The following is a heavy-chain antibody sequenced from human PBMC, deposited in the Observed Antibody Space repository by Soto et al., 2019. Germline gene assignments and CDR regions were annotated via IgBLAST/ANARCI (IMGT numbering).Heavy chain of an antibody. V-gene: IGHV4-34*01. J-gene: IGHJ6*03. CDR1: GGSFSGYY. D-gene: IGHD3-3*01. Sequence: SETLSLTCAVYGGSFSGYYWSWIRQPPGKGLEWIGEINHSGSTNYNPSLKSRVTISVDTSKNQFSLKLSYVTAADTAVYYCARANEDPFWSGYFSPNYYYYMDVWGKGTTVTVSS. CDR3: ARANEDPFWSGYFSPNYYYYMDV. CDR2: INHSGST.